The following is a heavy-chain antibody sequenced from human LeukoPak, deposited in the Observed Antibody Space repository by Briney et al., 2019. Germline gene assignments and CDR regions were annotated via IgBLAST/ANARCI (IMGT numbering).Heavy chain of an antibody. D-gene: IGHD3-22*01. J-gene: IGHJ4*02. CDR1: AFSRTSEA. Sequence: GGSLGLACAASAFSRTSEAMSGVGQAPGKRLEWVSTISGCGGSTYYADSVKGRFSISRDASKNTLYLQMNSLSAEDTAVYYCAKGHYDDSSGQYFDYWGQGTPVTVSS. CDR2: ISGCGGST. CDR3: AKGHYDDSSGQYFDY. V-gene: IGHV3-23*01.